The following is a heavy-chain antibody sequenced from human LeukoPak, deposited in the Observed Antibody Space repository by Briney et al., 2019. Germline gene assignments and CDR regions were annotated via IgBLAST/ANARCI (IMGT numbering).Heavy chain of an antibody. CDR2: ISSSGSTI. CDR3: ARGQCPPPNDY. V-gene: IGHV3-48*04. J-gene: IGHJ4*02. D-gene: IGHD6-19*01. Sequence: GGSLRLSCAASGFTFSSYALSWVRQAPGKGLEWVSYISSSGSTIYYADSVKGRFTISRDNAKNSLYLQMNSLRAEDTAVYYCARGQCPPPNDYWGQGTLVTVSS. CDR1: GFTFSSYA.